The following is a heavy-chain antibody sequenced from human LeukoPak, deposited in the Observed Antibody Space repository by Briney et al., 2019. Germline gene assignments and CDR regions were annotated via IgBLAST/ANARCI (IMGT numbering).Heavy chain of an antibody. J-gene: IGHJ6*03. CDR1: GYTLTELS. D-gene: IGHD2-2*01. CDR2: FDPEDGET. V-gene: IGHV1-24*01. Sequence: ASVKVSCKVSGYTLTELSMHWVRQAPGKGLEWMGGFDPEDGETIYAQKFQGRVTMTTDTSTSTAYMELRSLRSDDTAMYYCARDGSGPLVPPAPIYYYYMDVWGKGTTVTVS. CDR3: ARDGSGPLVPPAPIYYYYMDV.